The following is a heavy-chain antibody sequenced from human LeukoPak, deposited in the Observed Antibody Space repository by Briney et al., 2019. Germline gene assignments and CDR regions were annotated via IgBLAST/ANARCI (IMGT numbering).Heavy chain of an antibody. J-gene: IGHJ4*02. Sequence: THGESLKISCKGSGYSFTNYWIGWVRQMPGKGLEWMGIIYPGDSDTRYSPSFQGQVTISADKSISTAYLQWSSLKASDTAIYYCARRSAVDTASDMIDYWGQGTLVTVSS. CDR2: IYPGDSDT. V-gene: IGHV5-51*01. CDR3: ARRSAVDTASDMIDY. CDR1: GYSFTNYW. D-gene: IGHD5-18*01.